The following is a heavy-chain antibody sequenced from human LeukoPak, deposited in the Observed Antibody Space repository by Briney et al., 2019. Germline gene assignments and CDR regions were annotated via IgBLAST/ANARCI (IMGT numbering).Heavy chain of an antibody. D-gene: IGHD4-17*01. CDR1: GFTFSSYA. V-gene: IGHV3-23*01. Sequence: GGSLRLSCAASGFTFSSYAMSWVRQAPGKGLEWVSAISGSGGSTYYADSVEGRFTISRDSSKNTLYLQMNSLRAEDTAVYYCAKDRGDYGPTQFRGPFDYWGQGTLVTVSS. CDR2: ISGSGGST. J-gene: IGHJ4*02. CDR3: AKDRGDYGPTQFRGPFDY.